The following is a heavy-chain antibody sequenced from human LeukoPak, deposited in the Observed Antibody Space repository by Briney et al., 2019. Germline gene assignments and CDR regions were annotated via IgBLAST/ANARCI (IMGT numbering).Heavy chain of an antibody. CDR1: GFTFSNAW. J-gene: IGHJ5*02. V-gene: IGHV3-15*01. D-gene: IGHD2-2*01. CDR3: AKDNVVVPAAIHENWFDP. Sequence: GGSLRLSCAASGFTFSNAWMSWVRQAPGKGLEWVGRIKSKTDGGTTDYAAPVKGRFTISRDNSKNTLYLQMNSLRAEDTAVYYCAKDNVVVPAAIHENWFDPWGQGTLVTVSS. CDR2: IKSKTDGGTT.